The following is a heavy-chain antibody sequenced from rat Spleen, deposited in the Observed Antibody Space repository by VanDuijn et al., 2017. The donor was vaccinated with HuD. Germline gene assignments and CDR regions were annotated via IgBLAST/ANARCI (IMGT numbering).Heavy chain of an antibody. CDR3: TRRGIITTTLDY. V-gene: IGHV2S8*01. CDR2: ISSGGST. CDR1: GFSLISNG. J-gene: IGHJ2*01. D-gene: IGHD1-10*01. Sequence: QVQLKESGPGLVQPSQTLSLTCTVSGFSLISNGVSWVRQPPGKGLEWIAAISSGGSTYFNSVLKSRLSISRDTSKSQVFLKMNSLQTEDTAIYFCTRRGIITTTLDYWGQGVMVTVSS.